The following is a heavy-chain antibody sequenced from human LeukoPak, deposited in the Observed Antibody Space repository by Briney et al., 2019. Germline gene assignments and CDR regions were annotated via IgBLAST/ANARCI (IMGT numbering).Heavy chain of an antibody. CDR3: ARDGYYYDSSGYYSAEYFQH. CDR1: GGSISSYY. Sequence: SETLSLTCTVSGGSISSYYWSWIRQPPGKGLEWIGYIYYSGSTNYNPSLKSRVTISVDTPKNQFSLKLSSVTAADTAVYYCARDGYYYDSSGYYSAEYFQHWGQGTLVTVSS. J-gene: IGHJ1*01. CDR2: IYYSGST. D-gene: IGHD3-22*01. V-gene: IGHV4-59*01.